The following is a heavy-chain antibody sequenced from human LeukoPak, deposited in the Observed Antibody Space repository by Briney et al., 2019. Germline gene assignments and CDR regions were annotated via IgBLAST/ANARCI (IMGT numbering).Heavy chain of an antibody. CDR3: ASRGITMGFDP. CDR2: IIPIFGTV. Sequence: ASVKVSCKASGGTFSSYAISWVRQAPGQGLEWMGGIIPIFGTVNYAQKFQGKVTITADKSTSTAYMELSSLRSEDTAVYYCASRGITMGFDPWGQGTLVTVSS. CDR1: GGTFSSYA. D-gene: IGHD3-10*01. V-gene: IGHV1-69*06. J-gene: IGHJ5*02.